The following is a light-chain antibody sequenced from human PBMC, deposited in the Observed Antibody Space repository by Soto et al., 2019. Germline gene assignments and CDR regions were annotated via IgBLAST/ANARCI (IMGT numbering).Light chain of an antibody. V-gene: IGKV1-33*01. CDR2: DAS. Sequence: DIQMTQSPSSLSASVGDRVTITCQASQNINNYLNWYQQKPGRAPKLLIYDASILEAGVPSRFRGSGSGTEFTLTISSLQPDDFATYYCQQYNSYSWTFGQGTKVDIK. CDR1: QNINNY. CDR3: QQYNSYSWT. J-gene: IGKJ1*01.